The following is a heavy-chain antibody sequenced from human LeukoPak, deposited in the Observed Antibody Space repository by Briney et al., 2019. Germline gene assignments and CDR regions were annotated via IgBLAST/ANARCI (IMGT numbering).Heavy chain of an antibody. Sequence: GGSLRLSCAASGFTFSNYWMHWVRQAPGKGLVWVSRINTDGSSTSYVDSVKGRFTISRDNSKNTLYLQMNSLRAEDTAVYYCAKDLSYYYDSSGYFDYWGQGTLVTVSS. V-gene: IGHV3-74*01. CDR3: AKDLSYYYDSSGYFDY. CDR1: GFTFSNYW. D-gene: IGHD3-22*01. J-gene: IGHJ4*02. CDR2: INTDGSST.